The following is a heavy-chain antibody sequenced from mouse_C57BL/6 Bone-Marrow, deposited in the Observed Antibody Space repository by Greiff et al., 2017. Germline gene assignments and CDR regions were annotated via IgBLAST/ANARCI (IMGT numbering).Heavy chain of an antibody. CDR3: ARRYYGSWYFDV. V-gene: IGHV1-52*01. CDR1: GYTFTSYW. D-gene: IGHD1-1*01. J-gene: IGHJ1*03. Sequence: QVQLQQPGAELVRPGSSVKLSCKASGYTFTSYWMHWVKQRPIQGLEWIGNIDPSDSVTHYNQKFKDKATLTVDKSSSTAYMPLSSLTSEDSAVYYCARRYYGSWYFDVWGTGTTVTVSS. CDR2: IDPSDSVT.